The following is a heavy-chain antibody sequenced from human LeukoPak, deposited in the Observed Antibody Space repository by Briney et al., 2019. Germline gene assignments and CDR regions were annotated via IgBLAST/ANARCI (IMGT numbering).Heavy chain of an antibody. J-gene: IGHJ4*02. CDR1: GYSFTGHY. CDR2: IDPNSGGT. Sequence: ASVKVSCKASGYSFTGHYMHWVRQPPGQGLEWMGWIDPNSGGTNYAQNFQGRVTMTRDTSISTGYMELSRLTSDDSAIYYCTRWRGYSSGWSGPFDDWGQGTLVTVSS. CDR3: TRWRGYSSGWSGPFDD. D-gene: IGHD6-19*01. V-gene: IGHV1-2*02.